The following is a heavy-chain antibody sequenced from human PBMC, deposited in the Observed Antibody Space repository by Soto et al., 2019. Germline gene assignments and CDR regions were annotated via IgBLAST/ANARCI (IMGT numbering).Heavy chain of an antibody. CDR1: GFTFSGSA. Sequence: PGGSLRLSCAASGFTFSGSAMHWVRQASGKGLEWVGRIRSKVNNYATEYAASVKGRFTITRDDSKNTAYLQMNSLKSEDTAVYYCGRQTPSGYDSSDYWGQGTLVTVSS. D-gene: IGHD5-12*01. CDR3: GRQTPSGYDSSDY. CDR2: IRSKVNNYAT. V-gene: IGHV3-73*01. J-gene: IGHJ4*02.